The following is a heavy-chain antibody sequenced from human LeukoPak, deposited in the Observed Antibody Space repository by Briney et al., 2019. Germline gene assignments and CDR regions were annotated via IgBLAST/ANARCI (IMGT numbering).Heavy chain of an antibody. CDR1: GYSFTSYW. CDR2: IYPGDSDT. CDR3: ARLMYYDILTGYWRAGFDY. D-gene: IGHD3-9*01. J-gene: IGHJ4*02. Sequence: GESLKISCKGSGYSFTSYWIGWVRQMPGKGLEWMGIIYPGDSDTRYSPSFQGQVTISADKSISTAYLQWSSLKASDTAMYYCARLMYYDILTGYWRAGFDYWGQGTLVTVSS. V-gene: IGHV5-51*01.